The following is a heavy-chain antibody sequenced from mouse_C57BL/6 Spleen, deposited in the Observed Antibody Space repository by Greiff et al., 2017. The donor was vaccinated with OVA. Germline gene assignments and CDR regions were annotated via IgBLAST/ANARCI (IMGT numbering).Heavy chain of an antibody. CDR3: ARGRGDYAFDG. Sequence: QVQLQQSGTELVKPGASVKLSCKASGYTFTSYWMHWVKQRPGQGLEWIGNINPSNGGTTYNEKFKSKATLTVDKSSSTAYMQLSSLTPEDSAVYYWARGRGDYAFDGWGTGTTVTVSS. CDR2: INPSNGGT. D-gene: IGHD2-4*01. J-gene: IGHJ1*03. V-gene: IGHV1-53*01. CDR1: GYTFTSYW.